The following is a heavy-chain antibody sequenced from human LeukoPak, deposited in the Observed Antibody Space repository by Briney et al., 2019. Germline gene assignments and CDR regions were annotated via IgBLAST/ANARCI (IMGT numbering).Heavy chain of an antibody. CDR2: IYHSGST. J-gene: IGHJ4*02. D-gene: IGHD3-22*01. CDR1: GYSISSGYY. CDR3: ARKDYDSSGYFDY. Sequence: SETLSLTCAVSGYSISSGYYWGWIRQPPGKGLEWIGSIYHSGSTYYNPSLKSRVTISVDTSKNQFSLKLSSVTAADTAVYYCARKDYDSSGYFDYWGQGTLVTVSS. V-gene: IGHV4-38-2*01.